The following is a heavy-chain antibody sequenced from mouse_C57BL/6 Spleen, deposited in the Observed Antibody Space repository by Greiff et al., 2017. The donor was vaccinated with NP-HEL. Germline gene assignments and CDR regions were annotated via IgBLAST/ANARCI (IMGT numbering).Heavy chain of an antibody. CDR1: GYTFTEYT. CDR2: FYPGSGSI. Sequence: VKLMESGAELVKPGASVKLSCKASGYTFTEYTIHWVKQRSGQGLEWIGWFYPGSGSIKYNEKFKDKATLTADKSSSTVYMELSSLTSAASAVYFCSRHEEGYYSNYGWFAYWGQGTLVTVSA. J-gene: IGHJ3*01. V-gene: IGHV1-62-2*01. CDR3: SRHEEGYYSNYGWFAY. D-gene: IGHD2-5*01.